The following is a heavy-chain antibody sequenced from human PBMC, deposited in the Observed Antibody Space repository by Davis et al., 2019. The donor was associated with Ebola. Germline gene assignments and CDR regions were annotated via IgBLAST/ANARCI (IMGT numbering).Heavy chain of an antibody. J-gene: IGHJ4*02. CDR3: ERDSRWLKLDFDY. CDR1: GYTFTGYY. CDR2: INPNSGGT. Sequence: AASVKVSCKASGYTFTGYYMHWVRQAPGQGLEWMGRINPNSGGTNYAQKFQGRVTMTRDTSISTAYMELSRLRSDDTAVYYCERDSRWLKLDFDYWGQGTLVTVSS. V-gene: IGHV1-2*06. D-gene: IGHD5-24*01.